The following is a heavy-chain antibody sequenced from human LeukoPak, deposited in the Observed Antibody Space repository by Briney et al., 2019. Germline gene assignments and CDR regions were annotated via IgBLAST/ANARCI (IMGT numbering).Heavy chain of an antibody. CDR2: INHSGST. D-gene: IGHD3-9*01. Sequence: SETLSLTCAVYGGSFSGYYWSWIRQPPGKGLEWIGEINHSGSTNYNPSLKSRVTISVDTSKNQFSLKLSPVTAADTAVYYCARRGYDIFHYYYYYYMDVWGKGTTVTISS. CDR1: GGSFSGYY. J-gene: IGHJ6*03. CDR3: ARRGYDIFHYYYYYYMDV. V-gene: IGHV4-34*01.